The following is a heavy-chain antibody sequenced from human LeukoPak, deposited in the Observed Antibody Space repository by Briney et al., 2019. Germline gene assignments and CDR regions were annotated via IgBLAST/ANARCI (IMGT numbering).Heavy chain of an antibody. J-gene: IGHJ6*03. CDR2: MSPNSGNT. CDR3: TKEKTIAARPYMDV. V-gene: IGHV1-8*01. Sequence: GASVKVSCKASGYTFTSYDINWVRQATGQGLEWMGWMSPNSGNTGYAQKFQGRVTMTRNTSISTAYMELSSLRSEDTAVYYCTKEKTIAARPYMDVWGKGTTVTVSS. CDR1: GYTFTSYD. D-gene: IGHD6-6*01.